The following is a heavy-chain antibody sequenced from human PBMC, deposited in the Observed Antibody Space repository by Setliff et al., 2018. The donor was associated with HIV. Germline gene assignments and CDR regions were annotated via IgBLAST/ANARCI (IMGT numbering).Heavy chain of an antibody. V-gene: IGHV1-69*05. CDR1: GGTFSSYA. CDR3: AGVFGVYYDKEGPYDAFDI. J-gene: IGHJ3*02. CDR2: IIPIFGTA. D-gene: IGHD3-22*01. Sequence: GASVKVSCKASGGTFSSYAISWVRQAPGQGLEWMGGIIPIFGTANYAQKFQGRVTITTDEFTSTAYMELSSLRSEDTAVYYCAGVFGVYYDKEGPYDAFDIWGQGTMVTVSS.